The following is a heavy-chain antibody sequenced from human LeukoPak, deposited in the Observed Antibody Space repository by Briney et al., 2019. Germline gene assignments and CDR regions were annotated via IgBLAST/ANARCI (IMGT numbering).Heavy chain of an antibody. D-gene: IGHD6-19*01. J-gene: IGHJ6*03. CDR3: ARAVAGIYYYYYMDV. CDR2: IIPIFGTA. CDR1: GGTFSSYA. V-gene: IGHV1-69*05. Sequence: SVKVSCKASGGTFSSYAISWVRQAPGQGLEWMGGIIPIFGTANYAQKFQGRVTMTRNTSISTAYMELSSLRSEDTAVYYCARAVAGIYYYYYMDVWGKGTTVTVSS.